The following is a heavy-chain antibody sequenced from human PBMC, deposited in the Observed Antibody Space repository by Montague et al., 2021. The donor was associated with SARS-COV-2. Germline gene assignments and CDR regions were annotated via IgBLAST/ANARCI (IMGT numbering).Heavy chain of an antibody. D-gene: IGHD3-9*01. V-gene: IGHV4-39*01. Sequence: SETLSLTCTVSGGSISSSSYYWGWIRQPPGKGLEWIGSIYYSGSTYYNPSLKSRVTISVDTSKNQFSLKLSSVTAADTAVYDCATYYDISTGYYMDAFDIWGRGRMGAVSS. J-gene: IGHJ3*02. CDR1: GGSISSSSYY. CDR2: IYYSGST. CDR3: ATYYDISTGYYMDAFDI.